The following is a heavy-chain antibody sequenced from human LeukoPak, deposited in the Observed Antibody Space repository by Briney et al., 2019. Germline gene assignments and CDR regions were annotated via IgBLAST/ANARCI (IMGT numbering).Heavy chain of an antibody. Sequence: ASVKVSCKASGYTFTSYDIDWVRQATGQGLEWMGWMNPNSGNTGYAQKFQGRVTITRNTSISTAYMELSSLRSEDTAVYYCAKTTRRDGYNYVDWFDPWGQGTLVTVSS. D-gene: IGHD5-24*01. CDR1: GYTFTSYD. V-gene: IGHV1-8*03. CDR2: MNPNSGNT. J-gene: IGHJ5*02. CDR3: AKTTRRDGYNYVDWFDP.